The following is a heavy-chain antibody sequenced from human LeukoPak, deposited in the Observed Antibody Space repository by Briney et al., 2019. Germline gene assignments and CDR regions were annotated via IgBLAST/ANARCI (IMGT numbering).Heavy chain of an antibody. V-gene: IGHV3-7*05. J-gene: IGHJ4*02. CDR3: AKGPIVGAIDY. Sequence: GGSLRLSCAASGFTFSTYWMSWVRQTPGKGLEWVANIKPDGSEKYYVDSVKGRFTISRDNAKNSMYLQMNSLRAEDTAVYYCAKGPIVGAIDYWGQGTLVTVSS. CDR2: IKPDGSEK. CDR1: GFTFSTYW. D-gene: IGHD1-26*01.